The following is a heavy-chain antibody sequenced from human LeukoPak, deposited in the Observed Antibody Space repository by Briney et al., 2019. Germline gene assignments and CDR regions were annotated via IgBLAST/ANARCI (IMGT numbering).Heavy chain of an antibody. V-gene: IGHV1-2*02. CDR3: ARLGDWNYNPLSYFDY. Sequence: GASVKVSCKASGYTFTGYYMHWVRQAPGQGLEWMGWINPNSGGTNYAQKFQGRATMTRDTSISTAYMELSRLRSDDTAVYYCARLGDWNYNPLSYFDYWGQGTLVTVSS. CDR1: GYTFTGYY. J-gene: IGHJ4*02. D-gene: IGHD1-7*01. CDR2: INPNSGGT.